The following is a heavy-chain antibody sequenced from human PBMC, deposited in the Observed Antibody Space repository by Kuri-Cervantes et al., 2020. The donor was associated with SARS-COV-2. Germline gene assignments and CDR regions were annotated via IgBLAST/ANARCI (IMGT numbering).Heavy chain of an antibody. D-gene: IGHD3-3*01. CDR1: GFIFSDYY. CDR3: AKDENWVTIFESSFDY. J-gene: IGHJ4*02. V-gene: IGHV3-11*01. Sequence: GGSLRLSCTASGFIFSDYYMTWIRQAPGKGLEWISNIGPSGTTKYYADSVKGRFTISRDNAKNSLYLQRSSLRAEDTAVYYCAKDENWVTIFESSFDYWGQGTLVTVSS. CDR2: IGPSGTTK.